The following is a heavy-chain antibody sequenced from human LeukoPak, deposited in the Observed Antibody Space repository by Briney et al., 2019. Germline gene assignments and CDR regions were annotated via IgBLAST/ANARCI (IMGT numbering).Heavy chain of an antibody. Sequence: GRSLRLSCAASGFTFSDYGIHWVRQAPGKGLEWVAVIWHDGSEKYYGDAVKGRFTISRDYSDNTVYLQMNSLRVKDTAVYYCARGLGTNYGGYCTGGGCPVYWGQGTLVTVSS. V-gene: IGHV3-33*01. CDR1: GFTFSDYG. CDR3: ARGLGTNYGGYCTGGGCPVY. D-gene: IGHD2-8*02. CDR2: IWHDGSEK. J-gene: IGHJ4*02.